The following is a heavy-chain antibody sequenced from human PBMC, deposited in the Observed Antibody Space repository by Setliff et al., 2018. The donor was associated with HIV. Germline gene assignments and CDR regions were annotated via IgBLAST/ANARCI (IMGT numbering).Heavy chain of an antibody. V-gene: IGHV1-46*01. D-gene: IGHD5-18*01. CDR2: INPSGDST. Sequence: ASVKVSCKASQNTFTNYYMHWVRQAPGQGLEWMGIINPSGDSTIYAQKFQGKVTMTRDTSTSTVYMELSSLRSEDTAVYYCARDLHTFMVNSYHYYMDVWGKGTTVPVSS. J-gene: IGHJ6*03. CDR1: QNTFTNYY. CDR3: ARDLHTFMVNSYHYYMDV.